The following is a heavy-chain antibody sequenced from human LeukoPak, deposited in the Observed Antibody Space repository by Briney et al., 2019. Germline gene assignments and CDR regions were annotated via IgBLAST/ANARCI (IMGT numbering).Heavy chain of an antibody. CDR2: INGDGSEE. J-gene: IGHJ5*01. CDR1: GFTFSRTW. CDR3: ARDPDSDNAWGWFDS. D-gene: IGHD3-16*01. V-gene: IGHV3-7*01. Sequence: VGSLRLSCAASGFTFSRTWMSRVRHSPGKGLKWVANINGDGSEEYYVDSVKGRFTISRANARSSLYLQMNSLRGEDTAVYYCARDPDSDNAWGWFDSWGQGTVVTVSS.